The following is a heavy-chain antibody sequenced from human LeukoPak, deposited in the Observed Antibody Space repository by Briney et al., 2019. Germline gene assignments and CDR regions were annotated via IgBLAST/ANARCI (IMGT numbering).Heavy chain of an antibody. CDR2: IIPIFGTA. CDR3: ARDPSFVTGLNWFDP. Sequence: SVKVSCKASGGTFSSYAISWVRQAPGQGLEWMGGIIPIFGTANYAQKFQGRVTITADESTSTAYMELSSLRSEDTAVYYCARDPSFVTGLNWFDPWGQGTLVTVSS. D-gene: IGHD3-16*01. J-gene: IGHJ5*02. CDR1: GGTFSSYA. V-gene: IGHV1-69*01.